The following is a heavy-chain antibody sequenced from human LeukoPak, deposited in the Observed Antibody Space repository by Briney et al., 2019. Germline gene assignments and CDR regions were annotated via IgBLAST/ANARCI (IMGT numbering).Heavy chain of an antibody. CDR2: IYTSGST. V-gene: IGHV4-4*07. Sequence: SETLSLTCTVSGGSISSYYWSWIRQPAGKGLEWIGRIYTSGSTNYNPSLKSRVTMSVDTSKNQFSLKLSSATAADTAVYYCARDTPYDYVWGSYRPFDYWGQGTLVTVSS. J-gene: IGHJ4*02. CDR3: ARDTPYDYVWGSYRPFDY. CDR1: GGSISSYY. D-gene: IGHD3-16*02.